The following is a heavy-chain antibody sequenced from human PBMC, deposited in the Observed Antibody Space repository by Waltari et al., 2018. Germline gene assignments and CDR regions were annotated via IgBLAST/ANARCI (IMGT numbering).Heavy chain of an antibody. CDR3: ARRGGREYSSSSEYYYYMDV. D-gene: IGHD6-6*01. V-gene: IGHV4-34*01. CDR1: GGSFSGYY. Sequence: QVQLQQWGAGLLKPSETLSLTCAVYGGSFSGYYWSWIRQPPGKGLEWIGEINHSGSTNYNPSLKRRVTIAVDTSKNQFSLKLSSVTAADTAVYYCARRGGREYSSSSEYYYYMDVWGKGTTVTVSS. J-gene: IGHJ6*03. CDR2: INHSGST.